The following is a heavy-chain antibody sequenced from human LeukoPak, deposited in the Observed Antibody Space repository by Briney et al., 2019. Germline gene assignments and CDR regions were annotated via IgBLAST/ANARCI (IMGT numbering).Heavy chain of an antibody. CDR3: AKDYCSGGSCDYFDY. CDR2: ISASGGST. CDR1: GFTFSNYA. D-gene: IGHD2-15*01. J-gene: IGHJ4*02. Sequence: GGSLRLSCAASGFTFSNYAMSWVRQAPGNGLEWVSTISASGGSTYYAGSGKGRFAISRDNSKNTLFLQMNSLRGEDTAVYSCAKDYCSGGSCDYFDYWGQGTLVTVSS. V-gene: IGHV3-23*01.